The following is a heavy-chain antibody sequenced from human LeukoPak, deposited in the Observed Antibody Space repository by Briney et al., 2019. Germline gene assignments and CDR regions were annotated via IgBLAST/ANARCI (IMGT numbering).Heavy chain of an antibody. Sequence: SETLSLTCTVSGVSISNYYWSWIRQPPGKGLEWIGYIHYSGGTNYNPSLKSRVTMSVDTSKNQFSLKLSSVTAADTAVYYCTRGTVTTAYFDYWGQGTLVTVSS. CDR1: GVSISNYY. CDR3: TRGTVTTAYFDY. J-gene: IGHJ4*02. V-gene: IGHV4-59*01. D-gene: IGHD4-17*01. CDR2: IHYSGGT.